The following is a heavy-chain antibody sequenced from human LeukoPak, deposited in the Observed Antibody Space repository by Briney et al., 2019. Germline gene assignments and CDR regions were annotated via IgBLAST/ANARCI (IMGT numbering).Heavy chain of an antibody. V-gene: IGHV3-23*01. CDR3: ARDRMGAIMYFDV. J-gene: IGHJ2*01. D-gene: IGHD3-10*01. CDR2: ITGSGGRT. CDR1: GFTFSTYG. Sequence: GGSLRLSREVSGFTFSTYGMSWVRQAPGKGLEWVSAITGSGGRTYYADSVKGRFTISRDNSRDRLYLETNSLRAEDTAVYYCARDRMGAIMYFDVWGRGTLVTVSS.